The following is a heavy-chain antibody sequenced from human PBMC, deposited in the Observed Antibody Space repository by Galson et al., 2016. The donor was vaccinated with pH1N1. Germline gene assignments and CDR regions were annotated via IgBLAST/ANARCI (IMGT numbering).Heavy chain of an antibody. CDR2: IIPIFGTS. J-gene: IGHJ2*01. CDR3: AREDYYDTDLSDWYFDL. CDR1: GGMFSSSG. V-gene: IGHV1-69*01. D-gene: IGHD3-22*01. Sequence: SCKASGGMFSSSGINWVRPAPGQGLEWMGGIIPIFGTSKYAQKFQGRVTITADESTTTAYMELSRLISEDTAVYYCAREDYYDTDLSDWYFDLWGRGTLVTVSS.